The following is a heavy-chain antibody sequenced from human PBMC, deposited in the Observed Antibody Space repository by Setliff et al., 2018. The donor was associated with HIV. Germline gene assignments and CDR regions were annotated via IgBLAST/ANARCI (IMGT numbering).Heavy chain of an antibody. D-gene: IGHD2-15*01. CDR1: GYSISSGYY. J-gene: IGHJ4*02. V-gene: IGHV4-38-2*01. CDR2: IFYSGTT. CDR3: ARSAARTAGTTVVAPYDY. Sequence: SETLSLTCAVSGYSISSGYYWGWIRQPPGRGLEWIGYIFYSGTTKFNPSLKSRAAISVDSSNNQFSLKMTSVTAADTAVYYCARSAARTAGTTVVAPYDYWGQGTLVTVSS.